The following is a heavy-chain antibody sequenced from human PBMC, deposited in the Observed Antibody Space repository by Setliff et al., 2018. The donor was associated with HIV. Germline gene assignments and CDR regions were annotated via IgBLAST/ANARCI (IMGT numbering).Heavy chain of an antibody. D-gene: IGHD6-19*01. CDR1: GYTFSSYW. J-gene: IGHJ4*02. CDR3: ANMQWASNACYSFDY. Sequence: PGGSLRLSCAASGYTFSSYWMAWVRQCPGKGLEWVANIQQHGSEIHYVASVEGRFTISRDNTKNSLYLQMNSLRAEDTAVYYCANMQWASNACYSFDYWGQGALVTVSS. V-gene: IGHV3-7*05. CDR2: IQQHGSEI.